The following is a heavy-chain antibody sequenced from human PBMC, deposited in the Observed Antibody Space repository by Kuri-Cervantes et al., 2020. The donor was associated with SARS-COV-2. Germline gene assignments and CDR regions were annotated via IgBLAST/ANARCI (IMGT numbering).Heavy chain of an antibody. J-gene: IGHJ3*02. CDR2: ISSRSSYI. CDR3: ARLGVVPAAISPHAFDI. D-gene: IGHD2-2*01. V-gene: IGHV3-21*01. CDR1: GFTFSNYN. Sequence: GESLKISCAASGFTFSNYNMNWVRQAPGKGLEWVSSISSRSSYIYYADSVKGRFTISRDNAKNSLYLQMNSLRAEDTAVYYCARLGVVPAAISPHAFDIWGQGTMVTVSS.